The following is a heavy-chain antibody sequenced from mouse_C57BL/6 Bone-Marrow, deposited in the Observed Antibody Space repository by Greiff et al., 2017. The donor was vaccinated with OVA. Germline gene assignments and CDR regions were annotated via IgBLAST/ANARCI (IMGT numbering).Heavy chain of an antibody. CDR2: ISDGGSYT. Sequence: EVNVVESGGGLVKPGGSLKLSCAASGFTFSSYAMSWVRQTPEKRLEWVATISDGGSYTYYPDNVKGRFTISRDNAKNNLYLQMSHLKSEDTARYDCARGSYGNLRYAVDYWGRGTSVTVSS. CDR3: ARGSYGNLRYAVDY. D-gene: IGHD2-1*01. V-gene: IGHV5-4*03. J-gene: IGHJ4*01. CDR1: GFTFSSYA.